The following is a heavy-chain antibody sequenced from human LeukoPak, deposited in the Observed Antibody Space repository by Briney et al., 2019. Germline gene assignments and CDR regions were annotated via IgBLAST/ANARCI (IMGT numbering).Heavy chain of an antibody. CDR3: ARYGANDAFDI. J-gene: IGHJ3*02. D-gene: IGHD4-17*01. CDR2: ISGSGGST. Sequence: GGSLRLSCAASGFSFSSFSMSWVRQAPGKGLEWVSAISGSGGSTYYADSVKGRFTISRDNSKNTLYLQMNSLRAEDTAVYYCARYGANDAFDIWGQGTMVTVSS. V-gene: IGHV3-23*01. CDR1: GFSFSSFS.